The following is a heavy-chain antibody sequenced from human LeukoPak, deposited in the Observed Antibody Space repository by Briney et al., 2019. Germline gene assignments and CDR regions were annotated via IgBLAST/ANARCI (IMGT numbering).Heavy chain of an antibody. CDR2: ISGSGGST. Sequence: GGSLRLSWAAAGFTISSYAMSWVRQAPGKGLEWVLAISGSGGSTYYADSVKGRFTISRNNSKNTLYLQMNSLRAEDTAVYYCANDRDSSIAAADSLLFDYWGQGTLVTVSS. J-gene: IGHJ4*02. V-gene: IGHV3-23*01. CDR3: ANDRDSSIAAADSLLFDY. CDR1: GFTISSYA. D-gene: IGHD6-13*01.